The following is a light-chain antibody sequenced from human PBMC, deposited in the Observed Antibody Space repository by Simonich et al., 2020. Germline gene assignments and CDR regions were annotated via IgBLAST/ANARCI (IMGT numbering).Light chain of an antibody. V-gene: IGLV2-23*01. CDR3: CSYAGSSTWV. CDR2: EGS. Sequence: QSALTQPASVSGSPGQSITISCTGTSSVVGSYNLVSWYQQHPGKAPKRMIYEGSKRPSGVSNRFSGSKSGNTASLTISGLQAEDEADYYCCSYAGSSTWVFGGGTKLTVL. J-gene: IGLJ3*02. CDR1: SSVVGSYNL.